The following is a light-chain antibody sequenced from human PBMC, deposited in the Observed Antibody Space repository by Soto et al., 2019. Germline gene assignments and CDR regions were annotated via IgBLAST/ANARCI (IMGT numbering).Light chain of an antibody. J-gene: IGKJ1*01. V-gene: IGKV3-20*01. CDR3: HRYVSSPLT. CDR2: RAS. Sequence: EIMLTQSPGTLSLSPGERASLSCRASQTISGGYLAWYQHKPGQAPRLLFYRASTRAAGIPDRFSGSGSGTDFTLTISRLEPAAFAVYYCHRYVSSPLTFGQGTKVEI. CDR1: QTISGGY.